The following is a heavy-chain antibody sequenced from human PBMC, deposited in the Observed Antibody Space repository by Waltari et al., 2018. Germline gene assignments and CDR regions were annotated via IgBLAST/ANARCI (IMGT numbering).Heavy chain of an antibody. D-gene: IGHD1-1*01. CDR1: GFTFSRYA. V-gene: IGHV3-30-3*01. Sequence: QVQLVESGGGVVQPGRSLRLSCAASGFTFSRYAMHWVRQAPGKGLEWVAVISYDGSNKYYADSVKGRFTSSRDNSKNTLYLQMNSLRAEDTAVYYCARDRRKSTGNYYYYGMDVWGQGTTVTVSS. CDR2: ISYDGSNK. J-gene: IGHJ6*02. CDR3: ARDRRKSTGNYYYYGMDV.